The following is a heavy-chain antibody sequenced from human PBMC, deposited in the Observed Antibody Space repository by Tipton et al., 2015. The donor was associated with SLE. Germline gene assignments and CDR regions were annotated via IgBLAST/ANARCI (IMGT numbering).Heavy chain of an antibody. CDR3: ARPSGYTAMAPYYYYFDY. Sequence: QSGAEVKKPGASVKVSCKASGYTFTSYGISWVRQAPGQGLEWMGWISAYNGNTNYAQKLQGGVTMTTDTSTSTAYMELRSLRSDDTAGYYGARPSGYTAMAPYYYYFDYWGQGTLVTVSS. CDR1: GYTFTSYG. CDR2: ISAYNGNT. J-gene: IGHJ4*02. V-gene: IGHV1-18*01. D-gene: IGHD5-18*01.